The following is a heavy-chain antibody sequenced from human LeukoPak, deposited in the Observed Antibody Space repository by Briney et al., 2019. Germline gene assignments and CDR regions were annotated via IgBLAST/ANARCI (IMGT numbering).Heavy chain of an antibody. V-gene: IGHV3-23*01. J-gene: IGHJ4*02. Sequence: GGSLRLSCAASGFTFSSYAMSWVRQAPGKGLEWVSAISGSGGSTYYADSVKGRFTISRDNSKNTLYPQMNSLRAEDTAVYYCAKDPIYGDYPRFFDYWGQGTLVTVSS. CDR2: ISGSGGST. D-gene: IGHD4-17*01. CDR1: GFTFSSYA. CDR3: AKDPIYGDYPRFFDY.